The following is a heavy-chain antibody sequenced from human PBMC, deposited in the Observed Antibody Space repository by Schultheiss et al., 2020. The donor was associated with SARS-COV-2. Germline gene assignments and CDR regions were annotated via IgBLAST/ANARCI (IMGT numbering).Heavy chain of an antibody. V-gene: IGHV5-51*01. CDR2: IYPGDSDT. CDR1: GYSFTSYW. D-gene: IGHD2-2*01. CDR3: ARRDCSSTSCYYFDY. Sequence: GESLKISCKGSGYSFTSYWIGWVRQMPGKGLEWMGIIYPGDSDTRYSPSLQGQVTISADKSINTAYLQWSSLKASDTAMYYCARRDCSSTSCYYFDYWGQGTLVTVSS. J-gene: IGHJ4*02.